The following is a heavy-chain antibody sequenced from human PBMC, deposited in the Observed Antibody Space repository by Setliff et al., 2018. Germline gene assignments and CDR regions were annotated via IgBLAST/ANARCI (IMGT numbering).Heavy chain of an antibody. Sequence: ASVKVSCKPSGHTFVTYYIQWVRQLPDQGLERLGIFNPSDGRAKYTQKFQGRVTMTMDTSAKTMYMELNNLTFEDTAIYYCALGVLNYFDYWGQGALVTVSS. V-gene: IGHV1-46*01. CDR1: GHTFVTYY. D-gene: IGHD6-13*01. J-gene: IGHJ4*02. CDR2: FNPSDGRA. CDR3: ALGVLNYFDY.